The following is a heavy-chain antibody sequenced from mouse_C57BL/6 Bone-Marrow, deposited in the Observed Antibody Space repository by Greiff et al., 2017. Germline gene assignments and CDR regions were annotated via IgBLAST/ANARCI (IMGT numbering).Heavy chain of an antibody. CDR2: IDPSDSYT. Sequence: QVQLQQPGAELVKPGASVKLSCKASGYTFTSYWMQWVKQRPGQGLEWIGEIDPSDSYTNYNQKFKGKATLTVDTSSSTAYMQLSSLTSADAAVYYCARSYDGYSWFAYWGQGTLVTVSA. CDR3: ARSYDGYSWFAY. J-gene: IGHJ3*01. D-gene: IGHD2-3*01. CDR1: GYTFTSYW. V-gene: IGHV1-50*01.